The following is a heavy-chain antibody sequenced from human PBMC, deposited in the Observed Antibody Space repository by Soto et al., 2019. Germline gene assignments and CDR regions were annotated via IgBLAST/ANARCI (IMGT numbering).Heavy chain of an antibody. Sequence: SVKVSCKASGYTFTSYGISCVRQAPGQGLEWMGGIIPIFGTANYAQKFQGRVTITADESTSTAYMELSSLRSEDTAVYYCARDIGPDTYYYYGMDVWGQGTTVTVSS. CDR1: GYTFTSYG. CDR3: ARDIGPDTYYYYGMDV. J-gene: IGHJ6*02. V-gene: IGHV1-69*13. CDR2: IIPIFGTA. D-gene: IGHD1-26*01.